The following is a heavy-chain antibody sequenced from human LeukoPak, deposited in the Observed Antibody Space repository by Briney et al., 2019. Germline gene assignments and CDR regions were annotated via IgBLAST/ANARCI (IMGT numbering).Heavy chain of an antibody. D-gene: IGHD1/OR15-1a*01. Sequence: GGSLRLSCAASGFTFNSYFMHWVRQAPAKGLEWVSSISSSSSYIYYADSVKGRFTVSRDNAKNSLSLQMNSLRAEDTAVYYCARKRRTGNSQGGLDIWGQGTMVTVSS. J-gene: IGHJ3*02. CDR3: ARKRRTGNSQGGLDI. CDR2: ISSSSSYI. V-gene: IGHV3-21*01. CDR1: GFTFNSYF.